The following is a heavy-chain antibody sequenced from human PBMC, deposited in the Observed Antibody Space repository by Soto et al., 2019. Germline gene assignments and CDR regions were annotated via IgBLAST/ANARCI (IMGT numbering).Heavy chain of an antibody. J-gene: IGHJ6*02. Sequence: PSETLSLTCTVSGGSVTTDNYYWSWIRQPPGRRLEWIGSLYYSGSTNYNPSLKSRVTISVDTAASTVYMDLSSLKSEATSVYFCVKNGGDCCYRLTYYYYMGLDVWGQGTTVTVSS. CDR3: VKNGGDCCYRLTYYYYMGLDV. CDR1: GGSVTTDNYY. V-gene: IGHV4-61*01. D-gene: IGHD2-21*02. CDR2: LYYSGST.